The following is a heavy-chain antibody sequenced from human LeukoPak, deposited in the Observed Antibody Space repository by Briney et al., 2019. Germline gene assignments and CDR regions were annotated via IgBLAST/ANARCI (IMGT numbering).Heavy chain of an antibody. CDR1: GFTFSSYA. D-gene: IGHD5-12*01. CDR3: ARDLSSGYDLDAFDI. J-gene: IGHJ3*02. Sequence: PGRSLRLSCAASGFTFSSYAMHWVRQAPGKGLEWVAVISYDGSNKYYADSVKGRFTISRDNSKNTLYLQMNSLRAEDTAVYYCARDLSSGYDLDAFDIWGQGTMVTVSS. CDR2: ISYDGSNK. V-gene: IGHV3-30-3*01.